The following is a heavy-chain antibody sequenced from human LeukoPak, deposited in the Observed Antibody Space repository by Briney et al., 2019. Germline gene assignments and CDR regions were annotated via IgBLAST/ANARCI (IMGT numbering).Heavy chain of an antibody. V-gene: IGHV4-34*01. CDR1: GGSFSGYY. D-gene: IGHD3-22*01. Sequence: SETLSLTCAVYGGSFSGYYWTWIRQPPGKGLEWIGEINHNGSTNYNPSLKSRVTISVDTSKNQFSLKLSSVNAADTAVYYCASGPPYYYDGSGYYYFDYWGQGTLVTVSS. CDR3: ASGPPYYYDGSGYYYFDY. J-gene: IGHJ4*02. CDR2: INHNGST.